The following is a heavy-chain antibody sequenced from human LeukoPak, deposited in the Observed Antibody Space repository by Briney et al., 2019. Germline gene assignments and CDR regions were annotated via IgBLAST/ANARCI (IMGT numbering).Heavy chain of an antibody. Sequence: GASVKVSCKASGGSFSSYVITWVRQAPGQGLEWMGRIIPVLGVSNFAQKFQGRVTITRDTSINTAYMELSSLRPEDTGVYYCARVDGSPDSWGQGTLVTVSS. CDR3: ARVDGSPDS. D-gene: IGHD2-15*01. CDR2: IIPVLGVS. J-gene: IGHJ4*02. V-gene: IGHV1-69*04. CDR1: GGSFSSYV.